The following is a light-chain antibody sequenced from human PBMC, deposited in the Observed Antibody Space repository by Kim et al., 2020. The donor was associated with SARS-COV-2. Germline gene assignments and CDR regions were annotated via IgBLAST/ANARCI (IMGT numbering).Light chain of an antibody. J-gene: IGKJ4*01. Sequence: DINMTQTPFTMSASVGDIVTITYRVSQGISNDLAWYQQKPGKVPKLLIYAASALQSGVPSRFSGSGSGTDFTLTISRLQPEDVATYYCKKNNTALLTFGGGTKMYIK. CDR2: AAS. V-gene: IGKV1-27*01. CDR1: QGISND. CDR3: KKNNTALLT.